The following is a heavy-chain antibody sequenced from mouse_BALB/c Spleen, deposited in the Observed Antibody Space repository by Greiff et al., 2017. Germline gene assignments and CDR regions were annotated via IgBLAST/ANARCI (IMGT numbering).Heavy chain of an antibody. V-gene: IGHV2-6-7*01. CDR3: ARLLRLRYFDV. D-gene: IGHD1-2*01. CDR1: GFSLTGYG. Sequence: VQLKESGPGLVAPSQSLSITCTVSGFSLTGYGVNWVRQPPGKGLEWLGMIWGDGSTDYNSALKSRLSISKDNSKSQVFLKMNSLQTDDTARYYCARLLRLRYFDVWGAGTTVTVSS. CDR2: IWGDGST. J-gene: IGHJ1*01.